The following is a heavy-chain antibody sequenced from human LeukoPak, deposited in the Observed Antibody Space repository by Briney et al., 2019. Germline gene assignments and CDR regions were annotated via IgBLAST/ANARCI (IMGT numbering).Heavy chain of an antibody. D-gene: IGHD6-13*01. CDR3: ARDNREQQLVPPTFDY. CDR2: IRYDGSNK. Sequence: GGSLRPSCAASGFAFSSYGMHWVRQAPGKGLEWVAFIRYDGSNKYYADSVKGRFTISRDNSKNTLYLQMNSLRAEDTAVYYCARDNREQQLVPPTFDYWGQGTLVTVSS. V-gene: IGHV3-30*02. J-gene: IGHJ4*02. CDR1: GFAFSSYG.